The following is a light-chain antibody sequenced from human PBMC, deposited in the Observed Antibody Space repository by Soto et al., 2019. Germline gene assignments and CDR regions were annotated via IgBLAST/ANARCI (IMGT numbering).Light chain of an antibody. CDR1: SSNIGAGYD. CDR3: QSYDISLSGSV. V-gene: IGLV1-40*01. CDR2: GNN. J-gene: IGLJ1*01. Sequence: QSVLTQSPSVSGAPGQRVTISCTGSSSNIGAGYDVHWYQQLPGTAPKLLIYGNNNRPSGVPDRFSGSKSGTSASLAITGLQAEDEADYYCQSYDISLSGSVFGTGTKLTVL.